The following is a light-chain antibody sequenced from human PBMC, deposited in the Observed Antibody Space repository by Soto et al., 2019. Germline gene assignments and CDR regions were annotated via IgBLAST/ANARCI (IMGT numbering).Light chain of an antibody. Sequence: EIVLTQSPATLSLSPGEGATLSCRASQSVSNYLAWYQQKPGQAPRLLIYDASNRAAGVPVRFSGFGSASDFTLTISALEPEDFGVYYCQQRSNWPLTFGGGTKVEI. CDR1: QSVSNY. CDR2: DAS. CDR3: QQRSNWPLT. V-gene: IGKV3-11*01. J-gene: IGKJ4*01.